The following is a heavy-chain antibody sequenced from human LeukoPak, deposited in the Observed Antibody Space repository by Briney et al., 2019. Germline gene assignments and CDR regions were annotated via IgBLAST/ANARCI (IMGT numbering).Heavy chain of an antibody. J-gene: IGHJ4*02. CDR2: ISGSAART. D-gene: IGHD5-24*01. Sequence: GGSLRLSCAASGFTFTSFAMSWVRQAPGKGLEWVSTISGSAARTYYADSVKGRFIISRDNSRNTLYIQMNSLTAEDTAVYYCAPRDGYTYYWGQGTLVTVSA. V-gene: IGHV3-23*01. CDR1: GFTFTSFA. CDR3: APRDGYTYY.